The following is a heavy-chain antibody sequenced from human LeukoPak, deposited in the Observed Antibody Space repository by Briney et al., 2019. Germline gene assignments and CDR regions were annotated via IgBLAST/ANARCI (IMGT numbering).Heavy chain of an antibody. CDR2: ISSSGSTI. CDR1: GFTFSSYE. V-gene: IGHV3-48*03. J-gene: IGHJ6*03. Sequence: GGSLRLSCAASGFTFSSYEMNWVRQAPGKGLEWVSYISSSGSTIYYADSVKGRFTISRDNAKNSLYLQMNSLRAEDTAVYYCARVQGVYYYYYMDVWGKGTTVTISS. D-gene: IGHD3-16*01. CDR3: ARVQGVYYYYYMDV.